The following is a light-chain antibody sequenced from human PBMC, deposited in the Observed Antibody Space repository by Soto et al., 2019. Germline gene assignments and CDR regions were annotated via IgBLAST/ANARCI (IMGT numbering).Light chain of an antibody. CDR2: KAS. J-gene: IGKJ1*01. CDR3: QHYNRYSEA. CDR1: QTISSW. Sequence: DIQMTQSPSTLSGSVGDRVTITCRACQTISSWLAWYQQKPGKAPKLLIYKASTLKSGVPSRFSGSGSETEFTLTISSLQPDDFATYYCQHYNRYSEAFGQGTKV. V-gene: IGKV1-5*03.